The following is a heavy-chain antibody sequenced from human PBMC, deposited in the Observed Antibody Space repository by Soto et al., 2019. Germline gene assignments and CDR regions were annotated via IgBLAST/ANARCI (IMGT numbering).Heavy chain of an antibody. J-gene: IGHJ5*02. V-gene: IGHV4-34*01. Sequence: SETLSLTCAVYGGSVNGYYWNWIRQPPGKGLGWIGEINHTGGTHYNPSLKSPVAMSVDTSKNQFSLRLSSVTAADTAIYYCARGPNYYNSARGWFDPWGQGTLVTVSS. CDR2: INHTGGT. D-gene: IGHD3-10*01. CDR1: GGSVNGYY. CDR3: ARGPNYYNSARGWFDP.